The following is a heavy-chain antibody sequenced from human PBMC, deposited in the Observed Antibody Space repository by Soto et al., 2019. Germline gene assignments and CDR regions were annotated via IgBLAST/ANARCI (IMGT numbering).Heavy chain of an antibody. Sequence: GESLKISCKGSGYSFTSYWIGWVRQMPGKGLEWMGIIYPGDSDTRYSPSFQGQVTISADKSISTAYLQWSSLKASDTAMYYCARQKGEVVGVAAGYVFDIWGQGTMVTVS. CDR1: GYSFTSYW. CDR3: ARQKGEVVGVAAGYVFDI. V-gene: IGHV5-51*01. D-gene: IGHD2-15*01. J-gene: IGHJ3*02. CDR2: IYPGDSDT.